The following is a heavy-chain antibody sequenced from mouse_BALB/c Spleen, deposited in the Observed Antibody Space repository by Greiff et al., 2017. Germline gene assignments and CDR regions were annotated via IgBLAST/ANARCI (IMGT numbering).Heavy chain of an antibody. CDR2: ISYSGST. Sequence: EVHLVESGPGLVKPSQSLSLTCTVTGYSITSDYAWNWIRQFPGNKLEWMGYISYSGSTSYNPSLKSRISITRDTSKNQFFLQLNSVTTEDTATYDCARASLLRLPDYYAMDYWGQGTSVTVSS. D-gene: IGHD1-2*01. CDR1: GYSITSDYA. J-gene: IGHJ4*01. CDR3: ARASLLRLPDYYAMDY. V-gene: IGHV3-2*02.